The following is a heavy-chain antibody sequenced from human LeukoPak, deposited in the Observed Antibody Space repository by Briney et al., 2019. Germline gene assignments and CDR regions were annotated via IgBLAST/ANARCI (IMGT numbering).Heavy chain of an antibody. CDR2: IIPIFGTA. CDR3: ARVVVVAATPAFDI. V-gene: IGHV1-69*06. Sequence: GASVKVSCKASGGTFSSYAISWVRQAPGQGLEWMGGIIPIFGTANYAQKFQGRVTITADKSTSTAYMELSSLRSEDTAVYYCARVVVVAATPAFDIWGQGTMVTVSS. D-gene: IGHD2-15*01. J-gene: IGHJ3*02. CDR1: GGTFSSYA.